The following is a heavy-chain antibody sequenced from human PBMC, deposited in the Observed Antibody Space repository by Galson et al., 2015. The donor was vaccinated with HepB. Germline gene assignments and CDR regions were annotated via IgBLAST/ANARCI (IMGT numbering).Heavy chain of an antibody. J-gene: IGHJ4*02. CDR1: GGTFSIYA. V-gene: IGHV1-69*13. Sequence: SVKVSCKASGGTFSIYAISWVRQAPGQGLEWMGGIIPIFGTANYAQKFQGRATITADESTSTAYMELSSLRSEDTAVYYCARDAERGEMATIRMATSGLDYWGQGTLVTVSS. D-gene: IGHD5-24*01. CDR3: ARDAERGEMATIRMATSGLDY. CDR2: IIPIFGTA.